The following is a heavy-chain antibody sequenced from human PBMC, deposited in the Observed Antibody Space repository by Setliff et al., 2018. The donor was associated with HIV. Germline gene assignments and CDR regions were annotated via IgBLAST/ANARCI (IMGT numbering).Heavy chain of an antibody. CDR3: ARHFPSISLFFGDPGPFDR. CDR1: GGSISSSSYY. J-gene: IGHJ4*02. Sequence: SETLSLTCTVSGGSISSSSYYWGWIRQPPGKGLERIGSIFNDGRTYYNPSLKSRVTIPMDTSTNQFSLKLTSVTAADTAVYFCARHFPSISLFFGDPGPFDRWGQGALVTVSS. CDR2: IFNDGRT. D-gene: IGHD3-10*01. V-gene: IGHV4-39*01.